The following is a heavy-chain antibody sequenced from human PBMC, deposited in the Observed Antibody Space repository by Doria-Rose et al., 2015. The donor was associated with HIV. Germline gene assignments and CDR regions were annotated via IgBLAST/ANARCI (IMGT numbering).Heavy chain of an antibody. J-gene: IGHJ4*02. V-gene: IGHV2-26*01. CDR1: GVSLSSPGMG. CDR3: ARIKSSRWYHKYYFDF. CDR2: TFSDDER. Sequence: QESGPVLVKPTETLTLTCTVSGVSLSSPGMGVSWIRQPPGKDLEWLANTFSDDERSYKTSLKSRLIISRGTSKSQMVLTMTDMDPVDTATYYCARIKSSRWYHKYYFDFWGQGTLVIVSA. D-gene: IGHD6-13*01.